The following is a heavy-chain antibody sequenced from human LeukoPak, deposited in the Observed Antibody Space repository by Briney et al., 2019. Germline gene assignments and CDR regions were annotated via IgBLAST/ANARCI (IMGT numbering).Heavy chain of an antibody. CDR1: GGSISSYY. D-gene: IGHD2-15*01. V-gene: IGHV4-59*01. CDR3: ARVYCSGGSCYTAEYFQH. Sequence: SETLSLTCTVSGGSISSYYWSWIRQPPGKGLEWIGYIYYSGSTKYNPSLKSRVTLSVDTSKNQLSLKVTSVTAADTAVYYCARVYCSGGSCYTAEYFQHWGQGTLVTVSS. CDR2: IYYSGST. J-gene: IGHJ1*01.